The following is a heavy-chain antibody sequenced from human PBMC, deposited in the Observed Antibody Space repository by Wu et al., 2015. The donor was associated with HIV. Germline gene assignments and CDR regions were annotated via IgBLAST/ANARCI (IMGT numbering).Heavy chain of an antibody. D-gene: IGHD5-24*01. Sequence: QVQLVQSGAEVKKPGASVRVSCKASGYILTTYYIHWVRQAPGQGLEWMAIINPSGSSTTYTQNFQGRVTMTSDTSTSTVYMKLSGLRSEDTAIYYCARDGGRGYNYASLDYWGQGTLVTVSS. CDR3: ARDGGRGYNYASLDY. CDR1: GYILTTYY. CDR2: INPSGSST. J-gene: IGHJ4*02. V-gene: IGHV1-46*01.